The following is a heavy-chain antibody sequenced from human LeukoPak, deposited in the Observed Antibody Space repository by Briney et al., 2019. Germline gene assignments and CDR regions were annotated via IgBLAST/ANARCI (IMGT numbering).Heavy chain of an antibody. J-gene: IGHJ4*02. CDR3: AKAPVFYDFWSGYYSLDY. CDR1: GFTFSSYG. CDR2: IRYDGSNK. D-gene: IGHD3-3*01. V-gene: IGHV3-30*02. Sequence: PGGSLRLSCAASGFTFSSYGMHWVRQAPGKGLVWVAFIRYDGSNKYYADSVKGRFTISRDNSKNTLYLQMNSLRAEDTAVYYCAKAPVFYDFWSGYYSLDYWGQGTLVTVSS.